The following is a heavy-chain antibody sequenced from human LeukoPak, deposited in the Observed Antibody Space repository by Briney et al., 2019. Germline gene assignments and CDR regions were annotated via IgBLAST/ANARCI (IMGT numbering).Heavy chain of an antibody. CDR1: GFTFSSYG. J-gene: IGHJ3*02. CDR2: IRYDGSNK. V-gene: IGHV3-30*02. D-gene: IGHD1-26*01. Sequence: GGSLRLSCAASGFTFSSYGMHWVRQAPGKGLEWVAFIRYDGSNKYYADSVKGRFTISRDNAKNSLYLQMNSLRAEDTAVYYCARDLRGGSFDAFDIWGQGTMVTVSS. CDR3: ARDLRGGSFDAFDI.